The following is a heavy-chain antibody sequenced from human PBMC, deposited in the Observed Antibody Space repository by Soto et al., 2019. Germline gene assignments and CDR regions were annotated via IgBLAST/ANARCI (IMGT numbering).Heavy chain of an antibody. V-gene: IGHV4-61*01. Sequence: SETLSLTCTVSGGSVSSGSYYWSWIRQAPGKGLEWIGYIYYSGSTNYTPSLKSRVTISVDTSKNQFSLKLSSVTAADTAVYYCARGSFIVVVDYWGQGTLVTVSS. CDR2: IYYSGST. CDR1: GGSVSSGSYY. J-gene: IGHJ4*02. CDR3: ARGSFIVVVDY. D-gene: IGHD3-22*01.